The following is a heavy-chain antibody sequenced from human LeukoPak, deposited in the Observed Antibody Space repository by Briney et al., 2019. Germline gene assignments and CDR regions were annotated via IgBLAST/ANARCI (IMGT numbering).Heavy chain of an antibody. CDR2: IKQDGSEK. D-gene: IGHD6-19*01. CDR3: ARMDIAVAGIFDY. V-gene: IGHV3-7*01. CDR1: GFTFSSYW. J-gene: IGHJ4*02. Sequence: GGSLRLSRAASGFTFSSYWMSWVRQARGKALVWVANIKQDGSEKDYVDSVKGRFTISRDNAKNSLYLQMNSLRAEDTAVYYCARMDIAVAGIFDYWGQGTLVTVSS.